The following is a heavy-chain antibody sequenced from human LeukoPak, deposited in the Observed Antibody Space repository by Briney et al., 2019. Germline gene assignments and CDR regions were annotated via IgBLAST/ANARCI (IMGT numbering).Heavy chain of an antibody. D-gene: IGHD6-19*01. CDR2: IYSGGST. CDR1: GFTVSSTY. Sequence: GESLRLSCAASGFTVSSTYVGWVRQAPGKGLEWVSVIYSGGSTYYADSVRGRFTISRDNSKNTLYLQMNSLRAEDTAVYCCARAPGYNSGWSLDFWGQGTLVTVSS. V-gene: IGHV3-66*01. CDR3: ARAPGYNSGWSLDF. J-gene: IGHJ4*02.